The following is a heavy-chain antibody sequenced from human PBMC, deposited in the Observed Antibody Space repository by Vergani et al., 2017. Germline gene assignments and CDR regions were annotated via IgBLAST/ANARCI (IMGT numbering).Heavy chain of an antibody. D-gene: IGHD7-27*01. CDR2: ISPYNGHT. V-gene: IGHV1-18*01. Sequence: QVQLVQSGAEVKKPGASVKVSCKASGYTFSSYGISWVRQAPGQGLEWMGWISPYNGHTEYAQRLQGRVTMTTDTSTSTAYMELRSLRSDDTAVSSCAREKGTGDLDYWGQGTLVTVSS. CDR3: AREKGTGDLDY. CDR1: GYTFSSYG. J-gene: IGHJ4*02.